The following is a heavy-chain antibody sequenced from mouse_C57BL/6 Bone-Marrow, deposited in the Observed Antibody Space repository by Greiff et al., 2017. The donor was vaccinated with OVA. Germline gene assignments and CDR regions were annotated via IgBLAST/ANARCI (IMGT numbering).Heavy chain of an antibody. V-gene: IGHV1-59*01. CDR1: GYTFTSYW. CDR2: IDPSDSYT. D-gene: IGHD2-4*01. CDR3: ARGYDYDGFAY. Sequence: QVQLQQPGAELVRPGPSVKLSCKASGYTFTSYWMHWVKQRPGQGLEWIGVIDPSDSYTNYNQKFKGKATLTVDTSSSTAYMQLSSLTSEDSAVYYCARGYDYDGFAYWGQGTLVTVSA. J-gene: IGHJ3*01.